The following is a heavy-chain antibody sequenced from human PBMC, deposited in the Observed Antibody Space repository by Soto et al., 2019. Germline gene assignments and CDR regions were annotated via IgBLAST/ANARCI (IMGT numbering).Heavy chain of an antibody. CDR1: GGSISSGGYS. J-gene: IGHJ6*02. D-gene: IGHD3-10*01. CDR3: ARQGFGPLHGLVDV. Sequence: PSETLSLTCAVSGGSISSGGYSWSWIRQPPGKGLEWIGYMHHSWSTYYNPSLQSRVTISIDRSKNQFSLKVTSVTATDTAVYYCARQGFGPLHGLVDVWGQGTTVTVSS. CDR2: MHHSWST. V-gene: IGHV4-30-2*01.